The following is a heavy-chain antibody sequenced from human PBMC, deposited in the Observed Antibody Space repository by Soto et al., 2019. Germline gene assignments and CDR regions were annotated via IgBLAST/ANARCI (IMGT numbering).Heavy chain of an antibody. CDR3: ARIAYFSGGNCYSAFDI. J-gene: IGHJ3*02. Sequence: VQSGAEVKKPGASVKVSCKASGDTFISSGISWVRQAPGQGLEWMGWISGYKGDTNYAQKFQGRVTLTTDTSTSTAYMELRSLTPGDTAIYYCARIAYFSGGNCYSAFDIWGQGTLVTVSS. CDR1: GDTFISSG. D-gene: IGHD2-15*01. V-gene: IGHV1-18*01. CDR2: ISGYKGDT.